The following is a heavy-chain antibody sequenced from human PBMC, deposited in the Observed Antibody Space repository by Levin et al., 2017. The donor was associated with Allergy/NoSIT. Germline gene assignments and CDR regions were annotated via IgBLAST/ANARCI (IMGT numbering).Heavy chain of an antibody. CDR2: INWNGGST. CDR3: ARVMAFGGSSTTSPIDY. CDR1: GFTFDDYG. V-gene: IGHV3-20*04. Sequence: PGGSLRLSCAASGFTFDDYGMSWVRQAPGKGLEWVSGINWNGGSTGYADSVKGRFTISRDNAKNSLYLQMNSLRAEDTALYYCARVMAFGGSSTTSPIDYGGQGTLVTVSS. D-gene: IGHD2-15*01. J-gene: IGHJ4*02.